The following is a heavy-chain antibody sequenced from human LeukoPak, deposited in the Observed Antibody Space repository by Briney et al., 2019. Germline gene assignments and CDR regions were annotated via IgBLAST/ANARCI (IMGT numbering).Heavy chain of an antibody. CDR2: ISYDGSNK. V-gene: IGHV3-30-3*01. CDR3: ARGSYYDFWSGYYTKGYFDY. Sequence: GRSLRLSCAASGFTFSSYAMHWVRQAPGKGLEWVAVISYDGSNKYYADSVKGRFTISRDNSRNTLYLQMNSLRAEDTAVYYCARGSYYDFWSGYYTKGYFDYWGQGTLVTVSS. J-gene: IGHJ4*02. CDR1: GFTFSSYA. D-gene: IGHD3-3*01.